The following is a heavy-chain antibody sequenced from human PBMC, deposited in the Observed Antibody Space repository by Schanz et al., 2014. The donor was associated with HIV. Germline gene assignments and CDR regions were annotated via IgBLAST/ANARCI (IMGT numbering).Heavy chain of an antibody. D-gene: IGHD3-10*01. CDR3: ARGEMVRGVDKQHVFQI. Sequence: QVQMVESGGGVVQPGRSLRLSCAASGFTLSNSAMHWVRQAPGKGLEWVAIISFDGSNKYYADSVKGRFTISRDNSKNTLYLQMNSLRVEDTAVYYCARGEMVRGVDKQHVFQIWGQGTMVTVSP. CDR2: ISFDGSNK. J-gene: IGHJ3*02. CDR1: GFTLSNSA. V-gene: IGHV3-30-3*01.